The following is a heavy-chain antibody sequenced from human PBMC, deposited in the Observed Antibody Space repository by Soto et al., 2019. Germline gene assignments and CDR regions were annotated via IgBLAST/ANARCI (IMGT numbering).Heavy chain of an antibody. CDR3: ARQVSSAWPPYYYDMDV. J-gene: IGHJ6*02. D-gene: IGHD6-25*01. CDR1: GGSISSYF. V-gene: IGHV4-59*08. CDR2: IHYSGST. Sequence: PSETLSLTCTVSGGSISSYFWSWIRQPPGRGLEWIGHIHYSGSTNYNPSLKSRVTISVDTSKNQVSLKPSSVTAADTAMYFCARQVSSAWPPYYYDMDVWGQGTTVTVSS.